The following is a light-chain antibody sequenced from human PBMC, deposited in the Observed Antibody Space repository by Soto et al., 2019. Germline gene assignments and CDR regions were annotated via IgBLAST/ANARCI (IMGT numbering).Light chain of an antibody. CDR1: QSVSSSY. CDR3: QQYSSFSELYT. J-gene: IGKJ2*01. Sequence: EIVLTQSPGTLSLSLGDRATLSCRASQSVSSSYLAWYQQQPGQAPRLLIYDASCRATGIADRFSGSGSGTDFTLTSSRLEPQDFEVYYCQQYSSFSELYTFGQGTKLEIK. CDR2: DAS. V-gene: IGKV3-20*01.